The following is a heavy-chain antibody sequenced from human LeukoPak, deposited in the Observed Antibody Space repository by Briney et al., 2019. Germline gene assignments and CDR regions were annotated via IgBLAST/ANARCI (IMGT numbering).Heavy chain of an antibody. CDR2: INPNSGGT. CDR3: ARNLWFGESSDAFDM. V-gene: IGHV1-2*02. CDR1: GYTFTGYY. J-gene: IGHJ3*02. Sequence: ASVKVSCKASGYTFTGYYMHWVRQAPGQGLEWMGWINPNSGGTNYAQKFQGRVTMTRGTSISTAYMDISSLRSDDTAVYYCARNLWFGESSDAFDMWGQGTMVTVSS. D-gene: IGHD3-10*01.